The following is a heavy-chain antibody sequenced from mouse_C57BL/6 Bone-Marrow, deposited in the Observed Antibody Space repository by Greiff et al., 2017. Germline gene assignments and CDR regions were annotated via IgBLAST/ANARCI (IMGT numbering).Heavy chain of an antibody. CDR1: GYTFTSYW. Sequence: VQLQQPGAELVRPGSSVKLSCKASGYTFTSYWMDWVKQRPGKGLEWIGQIYPGDGDTNYNGKFKGKATLTADKSSSTAYMQLSSLTSEDSAVXFCARSDWAWFAGWGQGTLVTVSA. CDR2: IYPGDGDT. J-gene: IGHJ3*01. D-gene: IGHD4-1*01. V-gene: IGHV1-80*01. CDR3: ARSDWAWFAG.